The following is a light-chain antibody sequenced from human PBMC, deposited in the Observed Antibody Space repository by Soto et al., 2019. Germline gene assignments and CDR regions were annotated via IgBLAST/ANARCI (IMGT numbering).Light chain of an antibody. CDR2: AVT. CDR3: SSFTSISSRV. J-gene: IGLJ2*01. V-gene: IGLV2-14*01. Sequence: QSVLTQPASVSGSPGQSITISCTGTTSDVGGFDFVSWYQQHEGEAPKLILYAVTKRPSGVSSRFSGSKSGNTASLSISWLQPEDEADYYCSSFTSISSRVFGGGTQLTVL. CDR1: TSDVGGFDF.